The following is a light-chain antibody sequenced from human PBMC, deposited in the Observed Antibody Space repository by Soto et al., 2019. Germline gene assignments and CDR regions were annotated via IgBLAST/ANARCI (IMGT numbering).Light chain of an antibody. Sequence: VLMQSPRALSLSAGERAILSCMPSQTANNNYLAWCQQNHGQAPRLLNDGASRRATGIPDRFSGGASATDFTLTISRLEHEDFAVYFCQQYSDLPMTFGQGTRLEIK. J-gene: IGKJ5*01. CDR3: QQYSDLPMT. CDR1: QTANNNY. V-gene: IGKV3-20*01. CDR2: GAS.